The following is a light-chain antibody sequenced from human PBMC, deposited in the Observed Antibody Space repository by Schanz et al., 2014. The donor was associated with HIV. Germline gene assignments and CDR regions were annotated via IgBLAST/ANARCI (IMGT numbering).Light chain of an antibody. J-gene: IGKJ4*01. V-gene: IGKV3-20*01. CDR2: GAS. CDR1: QSVSSSY. CDR3: QQYGSSPRT. Sequence: EIVLTQSPGTLSLSPGERATLSCRASQSVSSSYLAWYQQKPGQAPRLLIYGASSRATGIPDRFSGSGSGTDFTLTISRLEPEDFAVYYCQQYGSSPRTFGGGTKVERK.